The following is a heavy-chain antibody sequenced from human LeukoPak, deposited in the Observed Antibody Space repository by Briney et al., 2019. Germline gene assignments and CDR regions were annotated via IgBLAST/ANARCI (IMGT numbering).Heavy chain of an antibody. CDR3: ARGGGKWLSSYGMDV. CDR1: GFTFSGFW. J-gene: IGHJ6*01. D-gene: IGHD3-22*01. CDR2: INSDGSEG. V-gene: IGHV3-7*03. Sequence: GGSLRLSCAVSGFTFSGFWMSWSRQAPGKGLEWVASINSDGSEGYYADVVKGRFTISRDNAKNSLYLQINSLRAEDTAVYYCARGGGKWLSSYGMDVWGQGTTVTVSS.